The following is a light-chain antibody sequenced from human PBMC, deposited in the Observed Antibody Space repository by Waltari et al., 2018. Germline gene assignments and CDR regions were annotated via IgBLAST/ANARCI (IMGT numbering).Light chain of an antibody. Sequence: QTARTQPPSVSWSPSQSLNLSRTGTSSNGGRYNYHPWYQQHPGKPPKLMIYEVSNRPSGVSNRFSGSKSGNTASLTISGLQAEDEADYYCSSYTSSSTVFGTGTKVTVL. V-gene: IGLV2-14*01. J-gene: IGLJ1*01. CDR2: EVS. CDR1: SSNGGRYNY. CDR3: SSYTSSSTV.